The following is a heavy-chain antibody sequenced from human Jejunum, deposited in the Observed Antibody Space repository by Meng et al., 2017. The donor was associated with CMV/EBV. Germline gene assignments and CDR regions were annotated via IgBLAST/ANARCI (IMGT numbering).Heavy chain of an antibody. Sequence: GGSISSYFCSWIRQPPGKGLGWIGYIYYTGSPNYNPSLKRRVTISVDTSKNQFSLRLNSVTAADTAVYYCARDATLYSNFNWFDPWGQGTQVTVSS. CDR1: GGSISSYF. CDR2: IYYTGSP. V-gene: IGHV4-59*01. CDR3: ARDATLYSNFNWFDP. J-gene: IGHJ5*02. D-gene: IGHD4-11*01.